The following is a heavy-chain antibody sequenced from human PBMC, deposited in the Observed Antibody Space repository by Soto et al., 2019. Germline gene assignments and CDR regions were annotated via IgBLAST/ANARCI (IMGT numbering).Heavy chain of an antibody. V-gene: IGHV1-46*01. CDR3: ARDSSASATSYSFDY. Sequence: QVQLVQSGAEVKKPGASVKVSCTASGYKFINHYIHWVRQAPGVGLEWMGIINPNGGGTDSAQTFQGRVTMTTDTYASTVHMELSSLRSEDTAVYFCARDSSASATSYSFDYWGQGTLVTVSS. CDR1: GYKFINHY. J-gene: IGHJ4*02. D-gene: IGHD3-10*01. CDR2: INPNGGGT.